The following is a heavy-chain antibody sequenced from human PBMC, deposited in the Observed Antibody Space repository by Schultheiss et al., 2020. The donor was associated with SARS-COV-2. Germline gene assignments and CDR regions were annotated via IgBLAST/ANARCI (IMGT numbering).Heavy chain of an antibody. CDR2: IWYDGSEK. Sequence: GGSLRLSCEASGFMFGSYGMHWVRQAPGKGLEWVGMIWYDGSEKYYADSVKGRFTISRDNDKNVLHLQMDSLRVEDTAVYYCVREFVKSRLSFDFWGQGTLVTVSS. CDR3: VREFVKSRLSFDF. J-gene: IGHJ4*02. CDR1: GFMFGSYG. D-gene: IGHD1-1*01. V-gene: IGHV3-33*01.